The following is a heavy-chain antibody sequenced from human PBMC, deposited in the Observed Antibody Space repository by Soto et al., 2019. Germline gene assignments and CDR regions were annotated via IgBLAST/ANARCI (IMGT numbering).Heavy chain of an antibody. D-gene: IGHD6-13*01. J-gene: IGHJ5*02. Sequence: PSETLSLTCAVSGGSISNSYWWSWVRQPPGKGLEWIEEIFHSGSTNYNPSLKSRVTISGDTSKNQFSLKLGSVTAADTAVYYCARLIAGGGSNWFDPWGQGTLVTVSS. CDR2: IFHSGST. V-gene: IGHV4-4*02. CDR3: ARLIAGGGSNWFDP. CDR1: GGSISNSYW.